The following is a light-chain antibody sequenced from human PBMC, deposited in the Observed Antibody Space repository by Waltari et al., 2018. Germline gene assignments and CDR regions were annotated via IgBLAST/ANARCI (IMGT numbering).Light chain of an antibody. V-gene: IGKV3-20*01. CDR1: QSVTSNS. Sequence: EIILTQSPGTLSLSPGERATLSCRASQSVTSNSLAWYQQKPGQAPGLITYGSFNRATGIPDRFSGSGSGTDFTLTIIRLEPEDFAVYYCQHYGTSPRTFGQGTKVEL. J-gene: IGKJ1*01. CDR3: QHYGTSPRT. CDR2: GSF.